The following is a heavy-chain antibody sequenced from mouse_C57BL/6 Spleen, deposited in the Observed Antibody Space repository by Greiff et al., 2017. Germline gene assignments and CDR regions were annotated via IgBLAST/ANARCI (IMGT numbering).Heavy chain of an antibody. CDR2: IDPSDSYT. CDR3: ARKEGRYGSSYPYYAMDY. Sequence: QVQLQQPGAELVKPGASVKLSCKASGYTFTSYWMQWVKQRPGQGLEWIGEIDPSDSYTNYNQKFKGKATLTVDTSSSTAYMQRSSLTSEDSAVYYCARKEGRYGSSYPYYAMDYWGQGTSVTVSS. CDR1: GYTFTSYW. D-gene: IGHD1-1*01. J-gene: IGHJ4*01. V-gene: IGHV1-50*01.